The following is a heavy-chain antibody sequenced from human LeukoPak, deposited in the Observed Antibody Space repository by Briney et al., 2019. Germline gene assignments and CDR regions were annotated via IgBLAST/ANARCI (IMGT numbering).Heavy chain of an antibody. V-gene: IGHV4-39*01. D-gene: IGHD4-17*01. CDR3: ARKIKGTVTGPGFDY. CDR2: IYSRGST. CDR1: GGSISSNNYY. J-gene: IGHJ4*02. Sequence: PSETLSLTCTVSGGSISSNNYYWGWIRQPPGKGLEWIGSIYSRGSTYYNPSLKSRVIVSSDMSKNQFSLKLSSVTAADTAVYYCARKIKGTVTGPGFDYWGQGTLVTVSS.